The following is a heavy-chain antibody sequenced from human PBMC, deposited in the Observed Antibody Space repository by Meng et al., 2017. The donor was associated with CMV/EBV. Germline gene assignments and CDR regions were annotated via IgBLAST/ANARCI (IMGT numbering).Heavy chain of an antibody. D-gene: IGHD3-10*01. Sequence: GESLKISCAASGFTFSNAWMSWVRQAPGKGLEWVGRIKSKTDGGTTDYAAPVKGRFTISRDDSKNTLYLQMNSLKTEDTAVYYCTTEMYYYGSGSYYRNDYWGQGTLVTVSS. V-gene: IGHV3-15*01. CDR2: IKSKTDGGTT. J-gene: IGHJ4*02. CDR1: GFTFSNAW. CDR3: TTEMYYYGSGSYYRNDY.